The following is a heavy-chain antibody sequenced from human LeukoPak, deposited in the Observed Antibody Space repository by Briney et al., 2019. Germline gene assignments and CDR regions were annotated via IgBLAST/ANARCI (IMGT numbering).Heavy chain of an antibody. J-gene: IGHJ3*02. V-gene: IGHV3-9*01. D-gene: IGHD4-17*01. Sequence: GRSLRLSCAASGFTFDDYAMHWVRQAPGKGLEWVSGISWNSGSIGYADSVKGRFTISRDNAKNSLYLQMNSLRAEDTALYYCAKVLMDYAGGFDIWGQGTMVTVSS. CDR3: AKVLMDYAGGFDI. CDR2: ISWNSGSI. CDR1: GFTFDDYA.